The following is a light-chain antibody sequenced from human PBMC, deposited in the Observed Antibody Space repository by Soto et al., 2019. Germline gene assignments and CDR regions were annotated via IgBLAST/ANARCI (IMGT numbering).Light chain of an antibody. CDR3: QQTTSFPLT. Sequence: DIPMTQSPSFVSASVGDRVTITCRASQGISSWLAWYQHKPGRAPKLLIHAASSLESGVPSGFSGSGSGTDFTLTISCLQPEDFATYYCQQTTSFPLTFGGGTKVEIK. CDR1: QGISSW. V-gene: IGKV1-12*01. J-gene: IGKJ4*01. CDR2: AAS.